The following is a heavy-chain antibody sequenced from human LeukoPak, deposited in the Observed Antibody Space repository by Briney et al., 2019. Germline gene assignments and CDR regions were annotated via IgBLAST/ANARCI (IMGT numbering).Heavy chain of an antibody. D-gene: IGHD6-19*01. CDR2: INPSGGSA. Sequence: GASVKVSCKASGDTFTNSYIHWVRQAPGQGLEWMGRINPSGGSATYAQKFQGRVTMTRDTSTSTVYMEVSSLRSEDTAVYYCARVSSSGWFDYWGQGILVTVSS. CDR1: GDTFTNSY. J-gene: IGHJ4*02. CDR3: ARVSSSGWFDY. V-gene: IGHV1-46*01.